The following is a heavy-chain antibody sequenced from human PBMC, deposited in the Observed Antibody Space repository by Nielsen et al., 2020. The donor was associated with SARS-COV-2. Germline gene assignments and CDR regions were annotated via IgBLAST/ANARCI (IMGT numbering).Heavy chain of an antibody. J-gene: IGHJ6*02. CDR3: AKEYSSGRYYYYYGMDV. D-gene: IGHD6-19*01. Sequence: GGSLRLSCAASGFTFSSYGMHWVRQAPGKGLEWVAVISYDGSNKYYADSVKGRFTISRDNSKNTLYLQMNSLRAEDTAVYYCAKEYSSGRYYYYYGMDVWGQGTTVTVSS. V-gene: IGHV3-30*18. CDR2: ISYDGSNK. CDR1: GFTFSSYG.